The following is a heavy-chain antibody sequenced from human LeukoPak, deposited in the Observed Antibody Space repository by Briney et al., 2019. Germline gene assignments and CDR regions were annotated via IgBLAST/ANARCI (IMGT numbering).Heavy chain of an antibody. J-gene: IGHJ5*02. Sequence: SETLSLTCTVSGGSISSGSYYWSWSRQPAGKGLEWIGRIYTSGSTNYNPSLKSRVTISVDTSKNQFSLKLSSVTAADTAMYYCARHIWMEGWNWFDPWGQGTLVTVSS. CDR3: ARHIWMEGWNWFDP. CDR1: GGSISSGSYY. CDR2: IYTSGST. V-gene: IGHV4-61*02. D-gene: IGHD3-3*02.